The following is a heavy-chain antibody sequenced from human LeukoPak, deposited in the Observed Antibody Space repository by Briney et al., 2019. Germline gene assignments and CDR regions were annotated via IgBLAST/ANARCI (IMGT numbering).Heavy chain of an antibody. Sequence: SETLSLTCTVSGGSISSYYWSWIRQPPGKGLEWIGYIYYSGSTNYNPSLKSRVTISVDTSKNQFSLKLGSVTAADTAVYYCARSKSALQLVRNYYYYYGMDVWGQGTTVTVSS. CDR3: ARSKSALQLVRNYYYYYGMDV. CDR1: GGSISSYY. V-gene: IGHV4-59*01. J-gene: IGHJ6*02. CDR2: IYYSGST. D-gene: IGHD6-13*01.